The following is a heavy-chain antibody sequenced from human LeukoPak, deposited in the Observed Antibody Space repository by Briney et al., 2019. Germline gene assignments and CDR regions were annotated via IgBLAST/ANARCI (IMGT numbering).Heavy chain of an antibody. CDR1: GGSISSYY. J-gene: IGHJ5*02. CDR2: IYTSGNT. CDR3: ATSRFSGGLGRFDP. V-gene: IGHV4-4*07. D-gene: IGHD3-10*01. Sequence: PSETLSLTCTVSGGSISSYYWSWIRQPAGKGLEWIERIYTSGNTYYNPSLKSRVTISVDTSKNQFSLNLTSVTAADTAVYYCATSRFSGGLGRFDPWGQGTLVTVSS.